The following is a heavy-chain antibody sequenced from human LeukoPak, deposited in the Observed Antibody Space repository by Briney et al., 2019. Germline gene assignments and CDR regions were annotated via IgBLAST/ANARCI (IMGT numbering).Heavy chain of an antibody. D-gene: IGHD2-15*01. J-gene: IGHJ4*02. CDR1: GGSISSYY. CDR3: ARLDCSGGSCQPFDY. CDR2: IYYSGST. V-gene: IGHV4-59*08. Sequence: SETLSLTCTVSGGSISSYYWSWIRQPPGKGLEWIGYIYYSGSTNYNPSLKSRVTISVDTSKNQFSLKLSSVTAADTAVYDCARLDCSGGSCQPFDYWGQGTLVTVSS.